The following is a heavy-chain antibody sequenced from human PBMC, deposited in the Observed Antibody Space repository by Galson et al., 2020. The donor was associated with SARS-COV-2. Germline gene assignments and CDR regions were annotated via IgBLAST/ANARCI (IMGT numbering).Heavy chain of an antibody. CDR1: GYTFTSYG. CDR2: ISAYNGNT. J-gene: IGHJ4*02. CDR3: ARWAHRYGDYVGTALRD. D-gene: IGHD4-17*01. Sequence: ASVKVSCKASGYTFTSYGISWVRQAPGQGLEWMGWISAYNGNTNYAQKLQGRVTMTTDTSTSTAYMELRSLRSDDTAVYYCARWAHRYGDYVGTALRDWGQGTLVTVSS. V-gene: IGHV1-18*04.